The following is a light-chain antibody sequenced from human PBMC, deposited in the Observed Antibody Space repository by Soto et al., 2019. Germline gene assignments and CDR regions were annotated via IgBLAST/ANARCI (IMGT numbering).Light chain of an antibody. CDR3: RSQAVGSILV. J-gene: IGLJ2*01. V-gene: IGLV2-14*03. Sequence: QSALTQPASVSGSPGQSITISCTGTNSDIGYHNHVSWYQQHPGKAPKLMIYDVNTRPSGVSNRFSGSKSGSTAALTISGLQAEDEAHYYCRSQAVGSILVFGGGTKVTVL. CDR2: DVN. CDR1: NSDIGYHNH.